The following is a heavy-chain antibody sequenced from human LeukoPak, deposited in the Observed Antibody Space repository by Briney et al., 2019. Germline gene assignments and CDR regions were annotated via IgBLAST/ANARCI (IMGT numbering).Heavy chain of an antibody. CDR2: IYSGDSDT. CDR1: GYSFTNYC. J-gene: IGHJ4*02. CDR3: ASSSSSWYLFDY. Sequence: GESLQISCKGSGYSFTNYCIGWVRQMPGKAREWMGIIYSGDSDTRYSPSFQGHVTISADKSISTAYLHWSSLEASDTAMYYCASSSSSWYLFDYWGQGTLVTVSS. D-gene: IGHD6-13*01. V-gene: IGHV5-51*01.